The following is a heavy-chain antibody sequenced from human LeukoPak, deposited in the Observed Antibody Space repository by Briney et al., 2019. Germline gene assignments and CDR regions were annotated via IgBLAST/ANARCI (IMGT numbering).Heavy chain of an antibody. CDR3: ARAQLEWLVEDY. J-gene: IGHJ4*02. Sequence: PSETLSLTCAVSGGSISSSNWWSWVRQPPGKGLEWIGEIYHSGSTNYNPSLKNRVTISVDKSKNQFSLKLSSVTAADTAVYYCARAQLEWLVEDYWGQGTLVTVSS. CDR2: IYHSGST. V-gene: IGHV4-4*02. D-gene: IGHD6-19*01. CDR1: GGSISSSNW.